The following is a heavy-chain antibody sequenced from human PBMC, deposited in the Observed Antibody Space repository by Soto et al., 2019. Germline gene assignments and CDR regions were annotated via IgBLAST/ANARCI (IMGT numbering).Heavy chain of an antibody. CDR2: ILKDGKSK. Sequence: QVQLVESGGGVVRPGGSLRLSRAASGFILSDFAMHWVRQAPGRGLEWVAVILKDGKSKYYADSVRGRFTISSDTSKDTIFLQLTSLRLDDSAVYYCAKTGCNGGSCFSWFDPWGQGTPVIVSS. D-gene: IGHD2-15*01. J-gene: IGHJ5*02. V-gene: IGHV3-30*04. CDR1: GFILSDFA. CDR3: AKTGCNGGSCFSWFDP.